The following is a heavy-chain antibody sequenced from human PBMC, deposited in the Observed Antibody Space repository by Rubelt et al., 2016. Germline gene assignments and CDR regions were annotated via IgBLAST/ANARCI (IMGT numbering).Heavy chain of an antibody. J-gene: IGHJ5*02. CDR1: GGSISSSSYH. CDR2: IYYSGST. V-gene: IGHV4-39*01. CDR3: ARRIAVAGGWFDP. Sequence: QLQLQESGPGLVKPSETLSLTCTVSGGSISSSSYHWGWIRQPPGKGLEWIGTIYYSGSTYYNPSPKSRGAITVDTTKNQFSPKLSSVTAADTAVYYCARRIAVAGGWFDPWGQGTLVTVSS. D-gene: IGHD6-13*01.